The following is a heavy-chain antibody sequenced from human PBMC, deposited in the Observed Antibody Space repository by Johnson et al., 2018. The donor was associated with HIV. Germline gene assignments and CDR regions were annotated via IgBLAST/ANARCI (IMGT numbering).Heavy chain of an antibody. D-gene: IGHD3-9*01. CDR1: GFTFSSYA. Sequence: QVQLVESGGGVVQPGRSLRLSCAASGFTFSSYAMHWVRQAPGKGLEWVAIISYDGSNEYYADSVKGRFTISRDNSKNTLYLQMNSLRAEDTAVYYCAKDPPGVDDIHAFDIWGQGTMVTVSS. CDR3: AKDPPGVDDIHAFDI. J-gene: IGHJ3*02. CDR2: ISYDGSNE. V-gene: IGHV3-30-3*01.